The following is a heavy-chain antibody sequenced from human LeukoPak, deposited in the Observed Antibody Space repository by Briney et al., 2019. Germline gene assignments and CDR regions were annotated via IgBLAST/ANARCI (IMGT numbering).Heavy chain of an antibody. V-gene: IGHV4-59*01. D-gene: IGHD2-15*01. CDR2: IYYTGST. Sequence: SETLSLTCTVSGGTISSYYWYWIRQPPGKGLEWIGYIYYTGSTNYNPSLKSRVTISVDTSKNQFSLKLSSVTAADTAVYYCARDDVGYCSGGSCQGFDYWGQGTLVTVSS. CDR1: GGTISSYY. J-gene: IGHJ4*02. CDR3: ARDDVGYCSGGSCQGFDY.